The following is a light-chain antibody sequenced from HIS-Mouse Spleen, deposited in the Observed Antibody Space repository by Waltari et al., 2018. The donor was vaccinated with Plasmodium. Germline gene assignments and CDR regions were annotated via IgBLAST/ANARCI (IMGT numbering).Light chain of an antibody. CDR2: AAS. Sequence: DIQMTQSPSSLSASVGARLTITCRASQSISSYLNWYQQKPGKAPKLLIYAASSLQSGVPSRFSGSGSGTDFTLTISSLQPEDFATYYCQQSYSTPQLTFGGGTKVEIK. CDR1: QSISSY. V-gene: IGKV1-39*01. J-gene: IGKJ4*01. CDR3: QQSYSTPQLT.